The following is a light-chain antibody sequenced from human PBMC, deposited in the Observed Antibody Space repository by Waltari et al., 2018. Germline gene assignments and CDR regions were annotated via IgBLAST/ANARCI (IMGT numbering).Light chain of an antibody. CDR2: QDT. CDR1: KLGDKY. CDR3: QAWDSSYARV. Sequence: SYELTQPTSVSVAPGQTDSITCSGDKLGDKYACWYQQKPGQSPVLVIHQDTKRPSGIPERFSGSNSGNTATLTISGTQAIDEADYYCQAWDSSYARVFGGGTKLTVL. V-gene: IGLV3-1*01. J-gene: IGLJ2*01.